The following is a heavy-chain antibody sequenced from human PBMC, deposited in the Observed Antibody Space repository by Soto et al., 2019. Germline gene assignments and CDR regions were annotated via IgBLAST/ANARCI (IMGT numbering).Heavy chain of an antibody. CDR1: GYTFTSYA. CDR3: ARGGHVVVVTAAFDY. D-gene: IGHD2-21*02. Sequence: VKVSCKASGYTFTSYAISWVRQAPGQGLEWMGWISAYNGNTNYAQKFLGRVTMTRDTSTSTLYMELTSLRSEDTAVYYCARGGHVVVVTAAFDYWGQGTLVTVSS. CDR2: ISAYNGNT. J-gene: IGHJ4*02. V-gene: IGHV1-18*01.